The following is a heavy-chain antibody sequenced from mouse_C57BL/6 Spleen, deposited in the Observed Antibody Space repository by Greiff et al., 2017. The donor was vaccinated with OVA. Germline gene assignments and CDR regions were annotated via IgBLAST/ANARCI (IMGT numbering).Heavy chain of an antibody. CDR3: ARGNDLYYFDY. Sequence: QVQLQQSGAELVKPGASVKISCKASGYAFSSYWMNWVKQRPGKGLEWIGQIYPGDGDTNYNGKFKGKATLTADKSSSTAYMQLSSLTAEDSAVYFCARGNDLYYFDYWGQGTTRTVSS. CDR2: IYPGDGDT. D-gene: IGHD2-2*01. V-gene: IGHV1-80*01. CDR1: GYAFSSYW. J-gene: IGHJ2*01.